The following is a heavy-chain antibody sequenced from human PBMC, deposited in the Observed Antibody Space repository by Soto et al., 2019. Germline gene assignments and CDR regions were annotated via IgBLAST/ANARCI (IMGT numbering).Heavy chain of an antibody. Sequence: GGSXRLSCAASGFTFSSYAMSWVRQAPGKGLEWVSAISGSGGSTYYADSVKGRFTISRDNSKNTLYLQMNSLRAEDTAVYYCAKSGGYNYGYQETDYWGQGTLVTVSS. CDR2: ISGSGGST. D-gene: IGHD5-18*01. J-gene: IGHJ4*02. CDR1: GFTFSSYA. V-gene: IGHV3-23*01. CDR3: AKSGGYNYGYQETDY.